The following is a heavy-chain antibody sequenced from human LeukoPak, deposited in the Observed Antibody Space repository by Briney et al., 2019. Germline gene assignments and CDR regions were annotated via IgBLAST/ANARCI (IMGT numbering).Heavy chain of an antibody. CDR1: GYSFNDKY. J-gene: IGHJ6*03. Sequence: GASVKVSCKASGYSFNDKYLHWVRQAPGQGLEWMGSINPNSGGTNYAQKFQGRVTMTTDTSMSTAYMELSRLTSDDTAMYYCARLGSYYYYMDVWGKGTTVTVSS. V-gene: IGHV1-2*02. CDR3: ARLGSYYYYMDV. CDR2: INPNSGGT.